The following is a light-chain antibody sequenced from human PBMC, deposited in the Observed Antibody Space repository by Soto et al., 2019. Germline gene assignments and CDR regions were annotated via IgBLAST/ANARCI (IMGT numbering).Light chain of an antibody. J-gene: IGLJ2*01. V-gene: IGLV2-14*03. CDR3: TSYTSSSTLVV. Sequence: QSALTQPASVSGSPGQSITVSCTGTSSDVGYSDHVSWYQQHTGKAPKLMIYHVTYRPSGVSNRFSGSKSGNTASLTISGLQADDEADYYCTSYTSSSTLVVFGGGTKLTVL. CDR1: SSDVGYSDH. CDR2: HVT.